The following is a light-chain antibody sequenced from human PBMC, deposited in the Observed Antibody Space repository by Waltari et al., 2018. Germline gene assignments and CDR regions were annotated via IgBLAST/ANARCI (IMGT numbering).Light chain of an antibody. CDR2: GAS. Sequence: EIVMTQSPATLSVSPGERATLSCRASQSVSSNLAWYQQKPGQAPRLLIYGASTRATGIPARFSGSGSGTEFTLTISSLQSEDFAVYYCQQYNNWSGTFGQWTKVEIK. J-gene: IGKJ1*01. CDR3: QQYNNWSGT. CDR1: QSVSSN. V-gene: IGKV3-15*01.